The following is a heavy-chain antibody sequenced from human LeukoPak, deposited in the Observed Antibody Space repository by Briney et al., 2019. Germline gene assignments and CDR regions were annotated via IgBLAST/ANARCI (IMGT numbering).Heavy chain of an antibody. D-gene: IGHD6-6*01. Sequence: SVKVSCKASGGTFSSYAISWVRQAPGQGLEWMGGIIPIFGTANYAQKFQGRVTITTDESTSTAYMELSSLRSEDTAVYYCATTSSSSPIYYYYYYMDVWGKGTTVTVSS. CDR3: ATTSSSSPIYYYYYYMDV. V-gene: IGHV1-69*05. CDR2: IIPIFGTA. J-gene: IGHJ6*03. CDR1: GGTFSSYA.